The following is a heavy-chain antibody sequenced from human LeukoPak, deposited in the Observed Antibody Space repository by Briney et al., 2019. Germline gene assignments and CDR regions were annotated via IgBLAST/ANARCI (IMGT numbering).Heavy chain of an antibody. J-gene: IGHJ4*02. V-gene: IGHV5-51*01. CDR3: ARHVRYCSGGNCYYFDY. CDR2: IYPGDSDT. D-gene: IGHD2-15*01. CDR1: GYSFTSYW. Sequence: GESLKISCKGSGYSFTSYWIGWVRQMPGKGLEWMGIIYPGDSDTRYSPSFQGQVTISADKSISTAYLQWSSLKASDTAMYYCARHVRYCSGGNCYYFDYWGQGTLVTV.